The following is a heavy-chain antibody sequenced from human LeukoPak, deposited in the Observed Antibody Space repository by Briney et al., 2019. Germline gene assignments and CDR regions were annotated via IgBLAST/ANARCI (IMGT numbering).Heavy chain of an antibody. CDR3: ARVDSSSSYYFDY. CDR2: IYPSGNT. Sequence: SQTLSPTCTVSGGSISSDDYHWSWIRQPAGKGLEWIGRIYPSGNTNYNPSLKSRVTISVDTSKNRFSLKLSSVTAADTAMYYCARVDSSSSYYFDYWGQGTLVTVSS. J-gene: IGHJ4*02. D-gene: IGHD6-13*01. V-gene: IGHV4-61*02. CDR1: GGSISSDDYH.